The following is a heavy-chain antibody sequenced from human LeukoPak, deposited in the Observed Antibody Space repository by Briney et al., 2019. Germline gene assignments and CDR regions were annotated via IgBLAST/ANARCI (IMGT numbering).Heavy chain of an antibody. CDR2: IYYSGRT. J-gene: IGHJ4*02. Sequence: SETLSLTCTVSGGSISNYYWCWIRQPPGKGLEWIGYIYYSGRTNSNPSLKSRVTISLDTSKNQFSLKLSSVTAADTAVYYCARAGQFISARPITFDYWGQGSLVTVSS. D-gene: IGHD6-6*01. CDR1: GGSISNYY. V-gene: IGHV4-59*01. CDR3: ARAGQFISARPITFDY.